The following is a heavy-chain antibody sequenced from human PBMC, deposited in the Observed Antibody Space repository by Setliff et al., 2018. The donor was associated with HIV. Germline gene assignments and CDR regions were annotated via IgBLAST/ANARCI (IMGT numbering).Heavy chain of an antibody. Sequence: GGSLRLSCAASGIRFSNYAMSWVRQAPGKGLEWVSSISGSGGDTSYADSVQGRFTISRDNSKNMLYLQMNSLRAEDTAVYYCARSPYGDYGLDYWGQGTLVTVSS. CDR1: GIRFSNYA. J-gene: IGHJ4*02. D-gene: IGHD4-17*01. CDR2: ISGSGGDT. V-gene: IGHV3-23*01. CDR3: ARSPYGDYGLDY.